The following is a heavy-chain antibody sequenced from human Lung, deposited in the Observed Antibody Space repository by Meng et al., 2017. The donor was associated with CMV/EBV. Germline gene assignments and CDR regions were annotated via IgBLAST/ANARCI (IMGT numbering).Heavy chain of an antibody. CDR2: IDPNNGNP. V-gene: IGHV7-4-1*02. Sequence: QVQLVITGSEVKQPGASVKVACRPSRYTFNSYAINWVRQVHGKGPDWMGWIDPNNGNPTYDQGFTGRFVFSLDTSVSTAYLQINSLRADDTAVYYCARDSPLDGYSLLDYWGQGTLVTVSS. D-gene: IGHD5-24*01. CDR1: RYTFNSYA. CDR3: ARDSPLDGYSLLDY. J-gene: IGHJ4*02.